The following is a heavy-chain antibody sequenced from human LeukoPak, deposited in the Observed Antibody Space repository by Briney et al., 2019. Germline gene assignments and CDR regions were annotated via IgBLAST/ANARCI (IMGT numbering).Heavy chain of an antibody. CDR1: GYTFTSYG. D-gene: IGHD2-15*01. CDR3: ARGGLVVAATLDY. CDR2: INPNSGGT. J-gene: IGHJ4*02. Sequence: ASVKVSCKASGYTFTSYGISWVRQAPGQGLEWMGWINPNSGGTNYAQKFQGRVTMTRDTSISTAYMELSRLRSDDTAVYYCARGGLVVAATLDYWGQGTLVTVSS. V-gene: IGHV1-2*02.